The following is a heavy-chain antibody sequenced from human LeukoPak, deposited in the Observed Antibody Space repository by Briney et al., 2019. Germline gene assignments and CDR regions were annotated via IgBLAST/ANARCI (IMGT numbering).Heavy chain of an antibody. CDR3: ATGSDNYYDSSGYYPRVDY. CDR1: GGTFSSYA. Sequence: ASVKVSCKASGGTFSSYAISWVRQAPGQGLEWMGRIIPIFGIANYAQKFQGRVTITVDKSTSTAYMELSSLRSEDTAVYYCATGSDNYYDSSGYYPRVDYWGQGTLVTVSS. V-gene: IGHV1-69*04. D-gene: IGHD3-22*01. J-gene: IGHJ4*02. CDR2: IIPIFGIA.